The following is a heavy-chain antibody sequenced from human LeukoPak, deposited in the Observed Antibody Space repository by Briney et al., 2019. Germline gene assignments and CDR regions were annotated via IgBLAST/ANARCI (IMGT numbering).Heavy chain of an antibody. Sequence: SETLSLTCTVSGGSISSGGYYWSWIRQPPGKGLEWIGYIYHSGSTYYNPSLKSRATISVDRSKNQFSLKLSSVTAADTAVYYCARDRDHFDYWGQGTLVTVSS. V-gene: IGHV4-30-2*01. J-gene: IGHJ4*02. CDR2: IYHSGST. CDR1: GGSISSGGYY. CDR3: ARDRDHFDY.